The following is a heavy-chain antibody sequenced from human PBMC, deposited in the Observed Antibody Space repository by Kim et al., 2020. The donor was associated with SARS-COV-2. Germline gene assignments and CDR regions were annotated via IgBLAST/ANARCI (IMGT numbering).Heavy chain of an antibody. D-gene: IGHD3-10*01. CDR1: GFTFSRYA. J-gene: IGHJ4*02. V-gene: IGHV3-30*04. CDR2: ISYDGSNK. Sequence: GGSLRLSCAASGFTFSRYAMHWVRQAPGTELEWVAVISYDGSNKYYADSVKGRFTISRDNSKNTLYLQMNSLRAEDTAVYYCARPGSGIYRGPFDYWGQGTLVSVSS. CDR3: ARPGSGIYRGPFDY.